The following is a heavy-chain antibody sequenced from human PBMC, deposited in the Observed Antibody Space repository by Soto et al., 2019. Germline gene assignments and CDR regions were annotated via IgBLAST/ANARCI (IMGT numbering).Heavy chain of an antibody. CDR3: ARGSPGTTGYWYFDL. CDR1: GGTFSSYT. J-gene: IGHJ2*01. CDR2: IIPILGIA. V-gene: IGHV1-69*02. D-gene: IGHD1-1*01. Sequence: ASVKVSCKASGGTFSSYTISWVRQAPGQGLEWMGRIIPILGIANYAQKFQGRVTITADKSTSTAYMELSSLRSEDTAVYYCARGSPGTTGYWYFDLWGRGTLVTVSS.